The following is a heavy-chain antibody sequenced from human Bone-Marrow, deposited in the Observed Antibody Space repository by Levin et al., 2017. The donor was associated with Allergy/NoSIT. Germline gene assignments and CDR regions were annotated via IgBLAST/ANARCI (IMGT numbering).Heavy chain of an antibody. CDR3: ARDGVKLRYVDWLFNYYGMDG. D-gene: IGHD3-9*01. J-gene: IGHJ6*02. CDR1: GYTFTGYY. Sequence: ASVKVSCKASGYTFTGYYMHWVRQAPGQGLEWMGWINPNSGGTNYAQKFQGRVTMTRDTSISTAYMELSRLRSDDTAVYYCARDGVKLRYVDWLFNYYGMDGWGQGTTVTVSS. CDR2: INPNSGGT. V-gene: IGHV1-2*02.